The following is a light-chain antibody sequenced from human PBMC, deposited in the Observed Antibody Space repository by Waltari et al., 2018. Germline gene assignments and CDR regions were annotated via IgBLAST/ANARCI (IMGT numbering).Light chain of an antibody. J-gene: IGLJ2*01. CDR1: PSHIRSNP. CDR3: VSWDDSRNGPA. V-gene: IGLV1-44*01. Sequence: QSVLTQPPSASGTPGHTVTISSSGSPSHIRSNPVLGYQQPPRKAPNLLIYSNNEGAAGVPDGVCAAQSGTADSLAIRGLRSEDEADYYCVSWDDSRNGPAVGGGTKLTVL. CDR2: SNN.